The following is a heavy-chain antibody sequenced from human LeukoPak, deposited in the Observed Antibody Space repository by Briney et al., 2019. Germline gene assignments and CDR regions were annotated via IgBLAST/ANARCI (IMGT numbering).Heavy chain of an antibody. Sequence: GGSLRLSCAASGFTFSSYAMSWVRQAPGKGLEWVSVISNNGGSTYYADSVKGRFTISRDNSKNTLYLQMNSLRAEDTAVYYCAKDVPHIGLELLQAFDIWGQGTMVTVSS. CDR2: ISNNGGST. V-gene: IGHV3-23*01. CDR3: AKDVPHIGLELLQAFDI. CDR1: GFTFSSYA. J-gene: IGHJ3*02. D-gene: IGHD1-26*01.